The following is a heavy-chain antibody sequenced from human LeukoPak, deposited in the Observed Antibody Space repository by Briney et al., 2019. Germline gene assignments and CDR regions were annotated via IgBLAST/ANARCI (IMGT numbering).Heavy chain of an antibody. CDR3: ARRIVGALDY. J-gene: IGHJ4*02. CDR1: GGSISSYY. CDR2: IYYSGST. D-gene: IGHD1-26*01. V-gene: IGHV4-59*08. Sequence: SETLSLTCTVSGGSISSYYWSWIRQPPGKGLEWIGYIYYSGSTNYNPSLKSRVTISVDTSKNQFSLKLSSVTAADTAVYYCARRIVGALDYWGQGTLVTVSS.